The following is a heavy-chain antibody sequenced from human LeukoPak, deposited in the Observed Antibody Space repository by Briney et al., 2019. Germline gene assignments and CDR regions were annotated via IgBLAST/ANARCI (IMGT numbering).Heavy chain of an antibody. J-gene: IGHJ4*02. V-gene: IGHV4-61*05. D-gene: IGHD5-12*01. CDR3: ARFTQYSGYADQ. CDR1: GGSISSSSYY. CDR2: IYYSGST. Sequence: PSETLSLTCTVSGGSISSSSYYWGWIRQPPGKGLEWIGNIYYSGSTNYNPSLTSRVTISVDTSKNQFSLKLSSVTAADTAVFYCARFTQYSGYADQWGQGTLVTVSS.